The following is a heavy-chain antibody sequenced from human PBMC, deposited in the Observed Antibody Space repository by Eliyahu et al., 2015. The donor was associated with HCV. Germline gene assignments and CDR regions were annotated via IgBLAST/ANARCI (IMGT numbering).Heavy chain of an antibody. Sequence: QVQLVQSGAEVKKPGASVKVSCKASGYTFTGXHMHWVRQAPGQGLEWIGWINPYSGSAHYAEKFEGRVTMTRDTSITTAYLELSSLRSDDTAVYYCVRDRAYFDFLTGSNYHYGLDVWGQGTTVNVSS. CDR2: INPYSGSA. V-gene: IGHV1-2*02. CDR3: VRDRAYFDFLTGSNYHYGLDV. CDR1: GYTFTGXH. J-gene: IGHJ6*02. D-gene: IGHD3-9*01.